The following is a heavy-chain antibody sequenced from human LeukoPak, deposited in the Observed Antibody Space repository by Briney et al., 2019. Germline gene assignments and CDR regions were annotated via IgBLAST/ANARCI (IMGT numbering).Heavy chain of an antibody. J-gene: IGHJ3*02. CDR1: GGTFISYA. Sequence: SVKVSCKASGGTFISYAISWVRQAPGQGLEWMGGIIPIFGTANYAQKFQGRVTITTDESTSTAYMELSSLRSEDTAVYYCARGSGSYYGDAFDIWGQGTMVTVSS. V-gene: IGHV1-69*05. D-gene: IGHD1-26*01. CDR2: IIPIFGTA. CDR3: ARGSGSYYGDAFDI.